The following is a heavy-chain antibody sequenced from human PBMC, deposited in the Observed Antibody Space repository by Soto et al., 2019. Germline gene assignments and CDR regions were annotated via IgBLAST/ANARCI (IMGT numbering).Heavy chain of an antibody. Sequence: GSLRLSCAASGFTFSSYAMHWVRQAPGKGLEWVAVISYDGSNKYYADSVKGRFTISRDNSKNTLYLQMNSLRAEDTAVYYCARWSELPFDYWGQGTLVTVSS. CDR2: ISYDGSNK. J-gene: IGHJ4*02. D-gene: IGHD3-10*01. V-gene: IGHV3-30-3*01. CDR1: GFTFSSYA. CDR3: ARWSELPFDY.